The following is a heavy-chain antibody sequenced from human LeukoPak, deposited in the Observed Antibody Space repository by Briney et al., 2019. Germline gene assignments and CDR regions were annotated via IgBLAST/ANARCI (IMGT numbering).Heavy chain of an antibody. CDR3: ATDHSMANTAWWFDP. V-gene: IGHV1-2*02. J-gene: IGHJ5*02. Sequence: GASVKVSCKASGYTFTGYYMHWVRQAPGQGLEWVGWINPKSGGTNYAQKFQGRVTMTSDTSITTVYMELSSLRSEDTAFYYCATDHSMANTAWWFDPWGQGTLVTVSS. D-gene: IGHD5-24*01. CDR1: GYTFTGYY. CDR2: INPKSGGT.